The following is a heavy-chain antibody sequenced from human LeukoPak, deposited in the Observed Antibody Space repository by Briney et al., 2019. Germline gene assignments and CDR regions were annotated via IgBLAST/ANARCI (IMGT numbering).Heavy chain of an antibody. CDR1: GLTFSSYG. J-gene: IGHJ4*02. Sequence: GGSLRLSCAAYGLTFSSYGMHWVRQAPGKGLEWVAVIWYDGRNKYYADSVKGRFTISRDNSKNTLYLQMNSLRAEDTAVYYCARDKYSYGSVALCDYWGQGTVVPVPS. V-gene: IGHV3-33*01. CDR3: ARDKYSYGSVALCDY. D-gene: IGHD5-18*01. CDR2: IWYDGRNK.